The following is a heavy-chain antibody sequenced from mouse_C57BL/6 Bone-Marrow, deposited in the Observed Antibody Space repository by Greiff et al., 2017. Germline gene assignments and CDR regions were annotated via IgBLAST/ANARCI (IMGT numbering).Heavy chain of an antibody. V-gene: IGHV2-2*01. CDR1: GFSLTSYG. J-gene: IGHJ3*01. CDR3: ARRDYYGSRGAWFAY. D-gene: IGHD1-1*01. Sequence: QVQLKESGPGLVQPSQSLSITCTVSGFSLTSYGVHWVRQSPGKGLEWLGVIWSGGSTDYNAAFISRLSISKDNSKSQVFFKMNSLQADDTAIYYCARRDYYGSRGAWFAYWGQGTLVTVSA. CDR2: IWSGGST.